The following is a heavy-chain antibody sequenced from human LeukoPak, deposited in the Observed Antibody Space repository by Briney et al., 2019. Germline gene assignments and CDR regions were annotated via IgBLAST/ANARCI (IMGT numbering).Heavy chain of an antibody. CDR1: GFTASSNY. CDR3: AREGWRYYYDSSGYIDY. CDR2: IYSGGST. V-gene: IGHV3-66*01. J-gene: IGHJ4*02. Sequence: GGSLRLSCAASGFTASSNYMSWVRQAPGKGLEWVSVIYSGGSTYYADSVKGRFTISRDNSKNTLYLQMNSLRAEDTAVYYCAREGWRYYYDSSGYIDYWGQGTLVTVSS. D-gene: IGHD3-22*01.